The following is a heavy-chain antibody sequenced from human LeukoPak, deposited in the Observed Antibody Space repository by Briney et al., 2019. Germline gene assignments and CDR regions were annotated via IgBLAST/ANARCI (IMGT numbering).Heavy chain of an antibody. CDR1: GGSISSYY. J-gene: IGHJ6*02. D-gene: IGHD2-2*01. CDR3: ARHVIGCSSTSCYSYYYYYGMDV. Sequence: SETLSLTCTVSGGSISSYYWSWIRQPPGKGLEWIGYIYYSGSTNYNPSLKSRVTISVDTSKNQFSLKLSSVTAADTAVYYCARHVIGCSSTSCYSYYYYYGMDVWGQGTTVTVSS. V-gene: IGHV4-59*08. CDR2: IYYSGST.